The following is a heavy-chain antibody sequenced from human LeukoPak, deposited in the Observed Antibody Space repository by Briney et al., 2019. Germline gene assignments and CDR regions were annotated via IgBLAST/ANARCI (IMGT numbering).Heavy chain of an antibody. CDR3: ARHLRGYSYGPFDS. CDR1: DGSISSYY. Sequence: SETLTLTCSVSDGSISSYYRSWIRQPPGKGLEWLGYIYYSGSTNYNPSLKSRVTISLDTSKNQFSLQLSSVTAADTAVYYCARHLRGYSYGPFDSWGQGTLVTVSS. V-gene: IGHV4-59*08. D-gene: IGHD5-18*01. J-gene: IGHJ4*02. CDR2: IYYSGST.